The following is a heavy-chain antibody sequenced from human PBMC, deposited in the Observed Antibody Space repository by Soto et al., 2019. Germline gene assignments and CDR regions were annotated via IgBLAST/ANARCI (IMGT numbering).Heavy chain of an antibody. D-gene: IGHD3-10*01. CDR1: GGSISSGGYY. V-gene: IGHV4-31*03. CDR2: IYYSGST. J-gene: IGHJ4*02. CDR3: ARCGGGRRGTMVRGAAFGY. Sequence: QVPLQESGPGLVKPSQTLSLNCTVSGGSISSGGYYWSWILQHPGKGLEWIGYIYYSGSTYYNPSLKSRVTISVDTSKNQFSLNRSSVTVADTAVYYCARCGGGRRGTMVRGAAFGYWGQGTLVTVSS.